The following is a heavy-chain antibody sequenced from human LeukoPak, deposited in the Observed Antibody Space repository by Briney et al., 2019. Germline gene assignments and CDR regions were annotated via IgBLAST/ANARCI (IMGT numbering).Heavy chain of an antibody. J-gene: IGHJ4*02. D-gene: IGHD2-2*01. Sequence: GGSLRLSCAASGFTFSFYWMHWVRQAPGKGLVWVSRINSDGTSTSYADSVKGRFTISRDNAKNTLYLQMNSLRAEDTAVYYCAGDGSSSWSTTSWGYWGQGTLVTVSS. CDR1: GFTFSFYW. CDR3: AGDGSSSWSTTSWGY. CDR2: INSDGTST. V-gene: IGHV3-74*01.